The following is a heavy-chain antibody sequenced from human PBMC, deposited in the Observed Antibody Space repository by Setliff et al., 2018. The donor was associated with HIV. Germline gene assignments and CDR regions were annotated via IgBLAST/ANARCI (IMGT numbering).Heavy chain of an antibody. Sequence: PGGSLRLSCAASGFTFTTFGMHWVRQAPGKGLEWVTDISGSGGVTYYADSVRGRFTVSRDNSGRTLYLQINSLRAEDTAIYYCASLLPVDYWGQGTLVTVSS. CDR2: ISGSGGVT. CDR3: ASLLPVDY. D-gene: IGHD2-15*01. CDR1: GFTFTTFG. J-gene: IGHJ4*02. V-gene: IGHV3-23*01.